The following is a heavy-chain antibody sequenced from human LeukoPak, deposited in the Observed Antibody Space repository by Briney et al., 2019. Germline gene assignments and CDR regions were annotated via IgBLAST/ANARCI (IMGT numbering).Heavy chain of an antibody. D-gene: IGHD3-10*01. CDR3: AGGRLLWFGILEHYYYGMDV. J-gene: IGHJ6*02. CDR1: GYTFTSYG. CDR2: ISAYNSNT. Sequence: GASVKVSCKASGYTFTSYGISWVRQAPGQGLEWMGWISAYNSNTNYAQKLQGRVTMTTDTSTSTAYMELRSLRSDDTAVYYCAGGRLLWFGILEHYYYGMDVWGQGTTVTVPS. V-gene: IGHV1-18*01.